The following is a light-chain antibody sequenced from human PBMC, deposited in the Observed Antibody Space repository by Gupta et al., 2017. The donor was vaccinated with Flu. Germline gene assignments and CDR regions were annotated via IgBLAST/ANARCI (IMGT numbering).Light chain of an antibody. CDR1: QSVLYSSNNKNY. CDR3: QQYYSIPQT. Sequence: SLGERATINCKSSQSVLYSSNNKNYLAWYQQKPGQPPKLLIYWASTRESGVPDRFSGSGSGTDFTLTISSLQAEDVAVYYCQQYYSIPQTFGQGTKLEIK. CDR2: WAS. V-gene: IGKV4-1*01. J-gene: IGKJ2*01.